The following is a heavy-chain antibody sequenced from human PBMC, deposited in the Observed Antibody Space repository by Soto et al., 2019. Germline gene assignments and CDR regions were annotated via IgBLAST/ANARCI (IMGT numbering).Heavy chain of an antibody. CDR3: ARDITSGSHDDAFDI. J-gene: IGHJ3*02. Sequence: ASVKVSCKASGYTFTSYGISWVRQAPGQGLEWMGWISAYNGNTNYAQKHQGRVTMTTDTSTSTAYMELRSLRSDDTAVYYCARDITSGSHDDAFDIWGQGTMVTVSS. CDR2: ISAYNGNT. V-gene: IGHV1-18*01. CDR1: GYTFTSYG. D-gene: IGHD1-26*01.